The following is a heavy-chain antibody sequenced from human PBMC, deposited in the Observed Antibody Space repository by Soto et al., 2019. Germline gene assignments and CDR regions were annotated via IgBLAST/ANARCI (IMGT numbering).Heavy chain of an antibody. J-gene: IGHJ4*02. D-gene: IGHD2-15*01. Sequence: ASVKVSCKASGYTFTGYYMHWVRQAPGQGLEWMGWINPNSGGTNYAQKFQGWVTMTRDTSISTAYMELSRLRSDDTAVYYCARDSCSGGSCYSKFDYWGQGTLVTVSS. CDR1: GYTFTGYY. CDR2: INPNSGGT. CDR3: ARDSCSGGSCYSKFDY. V-gene: IGHV1-2*04.